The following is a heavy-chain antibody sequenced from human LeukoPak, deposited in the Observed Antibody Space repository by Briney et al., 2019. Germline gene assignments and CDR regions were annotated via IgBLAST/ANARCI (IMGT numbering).Heavy chain of an antibody. CDR3: ARGRSYYYYYYGMDV. J-gene: IGHJ6*02. CDR2: ISYDGSNK. V-gene: IGHV3-30*04. CDR1: VFSFSSYS. Sequence: GGSVRLSCAASVFSFSSYSISWVRQAPGKGLEWVAGISYDGSNKYYADSVKGRFIISRDNSKNTLYLQMNSLRAEDTAVYYCARGRSYYYYYYGMDVWGQGTTVTVS.